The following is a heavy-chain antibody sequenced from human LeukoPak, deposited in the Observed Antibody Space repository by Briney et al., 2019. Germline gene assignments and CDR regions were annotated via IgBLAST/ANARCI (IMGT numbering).Heavy chain of an antibody. Sequence: SETLSLTCTVSGGSISSSSYYWGWIRQPPGKGLEWIGRIYDSGSTYYNPSLKSRVTISVDTSKNQFSLKLSSVTAADTAVYYCASRGGTTVTSPHYYYYYMDVWGKETTVTISS. CDR2: IYDSGST. V-gene: IGHV4-39*01. J-gene: IGHJ6*03. CDR1: GGSISSSSYY. D-gene: IGHD4-17*01. CDR3: ASRGGTTVTSPHYYYYYMDV.